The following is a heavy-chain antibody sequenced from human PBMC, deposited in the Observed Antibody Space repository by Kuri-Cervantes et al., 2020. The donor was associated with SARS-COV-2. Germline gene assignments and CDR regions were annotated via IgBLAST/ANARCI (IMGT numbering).Heavy chain of an antibody. CDR2: IKQDGSEK. J-gene: IGHJ4*02. V-gene: IGHV3-7*01. D-gene: IGHD2/OR15-2a*01. CDR3: ARDHFHFDY. CDR1: GFTFSSYW. Sequence: GESLKISCAASGFTFSSYWMSWARQAPGKGLEWVANIKQDGSEKYYVDSVKGRFTISRDNAKNSLYLQMNSLRAEDTAVYYRARDHFHFDYWGQGTLVTVSS.